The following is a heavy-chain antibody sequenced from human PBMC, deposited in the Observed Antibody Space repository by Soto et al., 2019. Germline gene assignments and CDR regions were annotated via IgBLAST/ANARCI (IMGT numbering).Heavy chain of an antibody. Sequence: GSLRLSCAASGFTFSSYAMSWVRQAPGKGLEWVSAISGSGGSTYYADSVKGRFTISRDNSKNTLYLQMNSLRAEDTAVYYCAKGYQKGYSYGYNAFDIWGQGTMVTVSS. CDR3: AKGYQKGYSYGYNAFDI. V-gene: IGHV3-23*01. CDR2: ISGSGGST. D-gene: IGHD5-18*01. J-gene: IGHJ3*02. CDR1: GFTFSSYA.